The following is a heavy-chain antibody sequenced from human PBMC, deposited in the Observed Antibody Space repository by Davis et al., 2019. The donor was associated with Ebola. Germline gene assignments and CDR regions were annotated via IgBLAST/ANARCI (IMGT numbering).Heavy chain of an antibody. Sequence: MPSETLSLTCTVSGGSISNGDYYSSWFRQPPGKGLEWIGFIYYSGSTYYNPSLKSRLTMSVDTSKTQFSLKLSSVTAADTAVYYCARGRLYLGVWGKGTTVTVSS. CDR1: GGSISNGDYY. CDR3: ARGRLYLGV. V-gene: IGHV4-30-4*02. CDR2: IYYSGST. J-gene: IGHJ6*04. D-gene: IGHD2-8*01.